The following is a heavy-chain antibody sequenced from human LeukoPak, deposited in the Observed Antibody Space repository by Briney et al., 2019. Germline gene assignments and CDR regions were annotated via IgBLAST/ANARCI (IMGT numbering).Heavy chain of an antibody. CDR2: ISSSSTSI. CDR3: ARGLRKGRYFDY. D-gene: IGHD3-16*01. J-gene: IGHJ4*02. V-gene: IGHV3-21*01. Sequence: PGGSLRLSCAASGFTFSSHTMTWVRQGPGKGLDWVASISSSSTSIYYADSVKGRFTISRDNANNSLYLQMSSLRAEDTALYYCARGLRKGRYFDYWGQGTLVTVSS. CDR1: GFTFSSHT.